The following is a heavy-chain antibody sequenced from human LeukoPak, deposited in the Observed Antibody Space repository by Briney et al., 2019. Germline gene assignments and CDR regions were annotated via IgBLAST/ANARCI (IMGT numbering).Heavy chain of an antibody. CDR1: GFTFSSYS. Sequence: TGGSLRLSCAASGFTFSSYSMNWVRQAPGKGLDWVSSISSSSSYIYYADSVKGRFTISRDNAKNSLYLQMNSLRAEDTAVYYCARDRAYGSSWSGFDYWGQGTLVTVSS. J-gene: IGHJ4*02. CDR3: ARDRAYGSSWSGFDY. V-gene: IGHV3-21*01. D-gene: IGHD6-13*01. CDR2: ISSSSSYI.